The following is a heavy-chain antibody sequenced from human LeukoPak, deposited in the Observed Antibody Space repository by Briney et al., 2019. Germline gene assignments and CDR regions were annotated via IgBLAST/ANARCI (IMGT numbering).Heavy chain of an antibody. CDR1: GFTVSSNY. Sequence: RGSLRLSCAASGFTVSSNYMSWVRQAPGKGLEWVSVIYRGGGTSYADSVKGRFTISRNNSKNTLFLQMNSLRAEDTAVYYCARDLLGALDYWGQGTLVTVSS. J-gene: IGHJ4*02. CDR3: ARDLLGALDY. CDR2: IYRGGGT. V-gene: IGHV3-53*04. D-gene: IGHD4/OR15-4a*01.